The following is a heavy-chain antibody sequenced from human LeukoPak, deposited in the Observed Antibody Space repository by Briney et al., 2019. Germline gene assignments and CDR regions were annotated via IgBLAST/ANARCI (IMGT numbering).Heavy chain of an antibody. CDR1: GGSFSGYY. V-gene: IGHV4-34*01. CDR2: INHSGST. J-gene: IGHJ3*02. CDR3: ASPLRYNWNFDAFDI. D-gene: IGHD1-7*01. Sequence: MTSETLSLTCAVYGGSFSGYYWSWIRQPPGKGLEWIGEINHSGSTNYNPSLKSRVTISVDTSKNQFSLKLSSVTAADTAVYYCASPLRYNWNFDAFDIWGQGTMVTVSS.